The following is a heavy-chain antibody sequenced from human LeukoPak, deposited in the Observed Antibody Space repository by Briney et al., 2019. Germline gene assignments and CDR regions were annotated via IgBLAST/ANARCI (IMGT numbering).Heavy chain of an antibody. J-gene: IGHJ4*02. CDR2: IYYSGST. D-gene: IGHD6-19*01. Sequence: SQTLSLTCTVSGGSISSGDYYWSWIRQPPGKGLEWIGYIYYSGSTYYNPSLKSRVTISVHTSKNQFSLKLSSVTAADTAVYYCARRDSSGWPHFDYWGQGTLVTVSS. V-gene: IGHV4-30-4*01. CDR1: GGSISSGDYY. CDR3: ARRDSSGWPHFDY.